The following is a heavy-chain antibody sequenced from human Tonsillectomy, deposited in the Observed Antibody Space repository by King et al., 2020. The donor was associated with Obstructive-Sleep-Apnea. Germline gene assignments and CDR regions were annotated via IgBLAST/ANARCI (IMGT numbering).Heavy chain of an antibody. J-gene: IGHJ4*02. CDR1: GVTFSSYA. D-gene: IGHD1-26*01. V-gene: IGHV3-23*04. CDR3: ANAGGELFFDY. CDR2: ISGSGGST. Sequence: VQLVESGGGVVQPGGSLRLSCAASGVTFSSYAMSWVRQAPGKGLEWVSAISGSGGSTYYADSGKGRFTITRDNSKNTLYLQMNSLRAEDTAVYYCANAGGELFFDYWGQGTLVTVSS.